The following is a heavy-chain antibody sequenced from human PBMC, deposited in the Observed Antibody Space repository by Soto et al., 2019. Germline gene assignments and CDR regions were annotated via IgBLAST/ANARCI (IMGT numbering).Heavy chain of an antibody. J-gene: IGHJ6*02. Sequence: QVQLVQSGAEVKKPGSSVKVSCKASGGTFSSYTISWVRQAPGQGLEWMGRIIPILGIANYAQKFQGRITITADKSTSTAYMELSSLRSEDTAVYYCARDPADSRGWTPYGMDVWGQGTTVTVSS. CDR1: GGTFSSYT. CDR2: IIPILGIA. CDR3: ARDPADSRGWTPYGMDV. V-gene: IGHV1-69*04. D-gene: IGHD6-19*01.